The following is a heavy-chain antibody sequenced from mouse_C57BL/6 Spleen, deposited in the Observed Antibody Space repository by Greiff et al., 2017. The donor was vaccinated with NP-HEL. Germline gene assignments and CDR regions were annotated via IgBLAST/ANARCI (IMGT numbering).Heavy chain of an antibody. CDR3: ARWSNHGDY. CDR2: IRTKANGYTT. Sequence: EVKVVESGGGLVQPGGSLSLSCAASGFTFTDYYMSWVRQPPGKALEWLGFIRTKANGYTTEYSASVKGRFTISRDNSQSILYLQLNALRANDSATYYCARWSNHGDYWGQGTTLTVSS. V-gene: IGHV7-3*01. CDR1: GFTFTDYY. D-gene: IGHD2-5*01. J-gene: IGHJ2*01.